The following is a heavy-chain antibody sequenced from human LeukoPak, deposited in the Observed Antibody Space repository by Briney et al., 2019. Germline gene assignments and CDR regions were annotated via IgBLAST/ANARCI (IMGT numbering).Heavy chain of an antibody. CDR2: IYYRGST. D-gene: IGHD4-17*01. CDR1: GGSINNYY. CDR3: ARGGNYGDLRYFDY. Sequence: SETLSLTCTVSGGSINNYYWSWIRQPPGKGLEWMGYIYYRGSTNYNPSLKSRVTFSVDTSKNQFSLKLNSVTAADTAVYYCARGGNYGDLRYFDYWGQGTLVTVSS. V-gene: IGHV4-59*01. J-gene: IGHJ4*02.